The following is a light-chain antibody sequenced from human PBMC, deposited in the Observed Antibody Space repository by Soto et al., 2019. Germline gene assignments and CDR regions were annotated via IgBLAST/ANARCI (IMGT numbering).Light chain of an antibody. CDR3: EAWDDSLNGVV. CDR1: SSNIVSNT. CDR2: TND. V-gene: IGLV1-44*01. Sequence: QSVLTQPPSASGTPGQRVTISCSGSSSNIVSNTVNWYQQLPGTAPKLLIYTNDQRPSGVPDRFSGSKSGTSASLAISGLQSEDEADYYCEAWDDSLNGVVFGGGTKVTVL. J-gene: IGLJ2*01.